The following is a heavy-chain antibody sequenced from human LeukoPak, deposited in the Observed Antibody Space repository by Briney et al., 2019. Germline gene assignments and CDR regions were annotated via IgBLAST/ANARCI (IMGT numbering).Heavy chain of an antibody. CDR2: IYYSGST. Sequence: SETLSLTCAVYGGSFSGYYWSWIRQPPGKGLEWIGYIYYSGSTNYNPSLKSRVTISVDTSKNQFSLKLSSVTAADTAVYYCARGPRYYDSSGYYSYFDYWGQGTLVTVSS. CDR1: GGSFSGYY. CDR3: ARGPRYYDSSGYYSYFDY. V-gene: IGHV4-59*01. D-gene: IGHD3-22*01. J-gene: IGHJ4*02.